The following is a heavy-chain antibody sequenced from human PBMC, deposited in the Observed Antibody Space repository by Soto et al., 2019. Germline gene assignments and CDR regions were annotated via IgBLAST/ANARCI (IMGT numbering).Heavy chain of an antibody. CDR3: ARIWLRTIFGVVTLYYGMDV. D-gene: IGHD3-3*01. V-gene: IGHV1-18*01. CDR2: ISAYNGNT. J-gene: IGHJ6*02. Sequence: ASVKVSCKASGYTFTSYGISWVRQAPGQGLEWMGWISAYNGNTNYAQKLQGRVTMTTDTSTSTAYMELRSLRSDDTAVYYCARIWLRTIFGVVTLYYGMDVWGQGTTVTVSS. CDR1: GYTFTSYG.